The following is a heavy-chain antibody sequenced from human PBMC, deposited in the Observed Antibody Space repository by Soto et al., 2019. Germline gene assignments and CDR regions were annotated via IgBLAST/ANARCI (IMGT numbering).Heavy chain of an antibody. CDR2: IYYSGST. J-gene: IGHJ6*02. D-gene: IGHD3-22*01. CDR3: ARGLEDSSGYPNYYYYYGMDV. Sequence: SETLSLTCTVSGGSISSGGYYWSWIRQHPGKGLEWIGYIYYSGSTYYNPSLKSRVTISVDTSKNQFSLKLSSVTAADTAVYYCARGLEDSSGYPNYYYYYGMDVWGQGTTVTVS. CDR1: GGSISSGGYY. V-gene: IGHV4-31*03.